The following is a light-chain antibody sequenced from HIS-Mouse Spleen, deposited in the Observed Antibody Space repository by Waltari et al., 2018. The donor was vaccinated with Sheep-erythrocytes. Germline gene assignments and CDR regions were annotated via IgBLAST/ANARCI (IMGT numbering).Light chain of an antibody. CDR1: QSVSSSY. Sequence: EIVLTQSPGTLSLSPGERATLPCRASQSVSSSYLAWYQQKPGQAPRLLIYGASSRATGIPDRCSGSGSGTDFTLTISRLEPEDFAVYYCQQYGSSPTFGQGTKLEIK. V-gene: IGKV3-20*01. CDR2: GAS. CDR3: QQYGSSPT. J-gene: IGKJ2*01.